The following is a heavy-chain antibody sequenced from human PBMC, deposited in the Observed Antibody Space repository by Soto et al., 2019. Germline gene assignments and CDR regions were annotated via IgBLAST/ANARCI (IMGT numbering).Heavy chain of an antibody. J-gene: IGHJ5*02. CDR1: GFSFTNFA. Sequence: PGGSLRLSCVGSGFSFTNFAMHWVRRAPGKGLEWLAVISADSSKIYYTDSVKGRFTISRDNFKSTLYLQMNGLKVEDSGLYYCARKDRKILTERMWFDPRGQGTPVTVSS. CDR3: ARKDRKILTERMWFDP. D-gene: IGHD2-21*02. CDR2: ISADSSKI. V-gene: IGHV3-30*03.